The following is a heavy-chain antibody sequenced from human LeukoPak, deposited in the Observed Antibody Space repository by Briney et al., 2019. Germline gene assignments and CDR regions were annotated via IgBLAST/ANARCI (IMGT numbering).Heavy chain of an antibody. CDR2: LSASGASP. CDR3: AKRAVAGTYYFDY. CDR1: GFTFNSDA. Sequence: GGSLRLSCAASGFTFNSDAMSWLRQAPGKGLEWVSVLSASGASPSYADSGKGRFTISRDNSKNTLDLQRNSLRAEDTAVYYCAKRAVAGTYYFDYWGQGTLVTVSS. V-gene: IGHV3-23*01. D-gene: IGHD6-19*01. J-gene: IGHJ4*02.